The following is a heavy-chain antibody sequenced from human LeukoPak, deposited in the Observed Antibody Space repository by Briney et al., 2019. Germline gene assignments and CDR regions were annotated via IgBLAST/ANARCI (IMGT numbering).Heavy chain of an antibody. Sequence: PGGSLRLSCAASGFTFRSYGMNWVRQAPGKGLEWLSYIIGSGYTTYYADSVKGRITISRDNSKNTLYLQMNSLRAEDTAVYYCARESVLSADAFDIWGQGTMVTVSS. V-gene: IGHV3-48*01. CDR2: IIGSGYTT. CDR3: ARESVLSADAFDI. D-gene: IGHD3-10*01. J-gene: IGHJ3*02. CDR1: GFTFRSYG.